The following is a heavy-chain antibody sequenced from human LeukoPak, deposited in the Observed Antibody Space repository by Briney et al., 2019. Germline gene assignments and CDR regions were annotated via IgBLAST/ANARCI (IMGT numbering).Heavy chain of an antibody. Sequence: SQTLSLTCAVSGGSISSGSYYWSWIRQPAGKGLEWIGRIYTSGSTNYNPSLKSRVTMSVDTSKNQFSLKLSSVTAADTAVYYCARGYISSIAYSWGQGTLVTVSS. CDR1: GGSISSGSYY. D-gene: IGHD6-6*01. CDR3: ARGYISSIAYS. V-gene: IGHV4-61*02. J-gene: IGHJ4*02. CDR2: IYTSGST.